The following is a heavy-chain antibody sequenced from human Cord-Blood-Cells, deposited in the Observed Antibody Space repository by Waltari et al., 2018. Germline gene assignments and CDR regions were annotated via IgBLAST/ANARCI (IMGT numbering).Heavy chain of an antibody. CDR1: GYTFTGYY. Sequence: QVQLVQSGAEVKKPGASVKVSCKASGYTFTGYYMHWLRQPPGQGIEWMGWINPNSGGTNYAQKFQGRVTMTRDTSISTAYMELSRLRSDDTAVYYCARDLRITMVRGVMGFDYWGQGTLVTVSS. CDR3: ARDLRITMVRGVMGFDY. V-gene: IGHV1-2*02. D-gene: IGHD3-10*01. J-gene: IGHJ4*02. CDR2: INPNSGGT.